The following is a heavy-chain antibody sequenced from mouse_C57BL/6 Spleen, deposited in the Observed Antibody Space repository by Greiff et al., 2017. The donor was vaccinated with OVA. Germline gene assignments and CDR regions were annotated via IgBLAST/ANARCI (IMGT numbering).Heavy chain of an antibody. CDR1: GYTFTSYW. V-gene: IGHV1-69*01. D-gene: IGHD1-1*01. Sequence: QVQLQQPGAELVMPGASVKLSCKASGYTFTSYWMHWVKQRPGQGLEWIGEIDPSDSYTNYNQKFKGKSTLTVDKSSSTAYMQLSSLTSEDSAVYYCARGITTVVGDYWGKGTTLTVSS. CDR3: ARGITTVVGDY. J-gene: IGHJ2*01. CDR2: IDPSDSYT.